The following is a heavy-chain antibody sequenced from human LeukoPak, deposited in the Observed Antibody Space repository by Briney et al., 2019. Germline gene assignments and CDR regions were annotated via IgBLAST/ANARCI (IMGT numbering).Heavy chain of an antibody. CDR2: ISYSGST. CDR3: ASGAHGDSFDY. D-gene: IGHD4-17*01. CDR1: GGSINGYF. Sequence: PSETQSLTCTVSGGSINGYFWTWIRQPPGKGLEWIGYISYSGSTNYNPYLKSRVTISVDTSKNQFSLKLSSVTAADTAVYYCASGAHGDSFDYWGQGTLVTVSS. J-gene: IGHJ4*02. V-gene: IGHV4-59*01.